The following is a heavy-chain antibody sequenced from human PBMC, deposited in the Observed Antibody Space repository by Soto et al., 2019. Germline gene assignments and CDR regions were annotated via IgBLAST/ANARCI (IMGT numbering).Heavy chain of an antibody. CDR2: IYHSGST. D-gene: IGHD3-3*01. J-gene: IGHJ3*02. CDR3: ARVVREDAFDI. Sequence: QVQLQESGPGLVKPSGTLSLTCAVSGGSISSSNWWSWVRQPPGKGLEWIGEIYHSGSTNYNPSLKSXATXSXDKSKNQFSLKLSSVTAADTAVYYCARVVREDAFDIWGQGTMVTVSS. V-gene: IGHV4-4*02. CDR1: GGSISSSNW.